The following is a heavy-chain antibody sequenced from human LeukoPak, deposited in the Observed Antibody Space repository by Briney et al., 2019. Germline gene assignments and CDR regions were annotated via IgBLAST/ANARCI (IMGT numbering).Heavy chain of an antibody. D-gene: IGHD2-8*01. CDR3: ARRDPGLYFFDY. J-gene: IGHJ4*02. CDR2: IYPGDSDT. V-gene: IGHV5-51*01. Sequence: KIGESLKISCQGSGYIFTSYWIGWVRQMPGKGLEWMGIIYPGDSDTAYSPSFQGQVTISADKSLSTAYLQWSSLEASDTAMYYCARRDPGLYFFDYWSRGTLVTVSS. CDR1: GYIFTSYW.